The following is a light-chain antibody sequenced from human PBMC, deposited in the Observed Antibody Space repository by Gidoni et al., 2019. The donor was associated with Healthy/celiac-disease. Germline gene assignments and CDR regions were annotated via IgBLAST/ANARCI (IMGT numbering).Light chain of an antibody. CDR3: QQRSNWPNT. Sequence: EIVFPHSPATLSLSPGERAPLSCRASQSVSTYLTWYQKQFGQAPRLLIYDASDRAAGIPARFSGSGSGTDFTLTSSSLEPEDFGVYYWQQRSNWPNTFXQXTRLEIK. CDR1: QSVSTY. J-gene: IGKJ5*01. CDR2: DAS. V-gene: IGKV3-11*01.